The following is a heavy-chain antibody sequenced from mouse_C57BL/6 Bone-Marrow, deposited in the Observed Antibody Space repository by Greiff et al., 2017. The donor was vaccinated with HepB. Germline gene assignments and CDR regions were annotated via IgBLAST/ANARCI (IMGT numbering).Heavy chain of an antibody. CDR1: GYTFTSYW. CDR2: IDPSDSYT. V-gene: IGHV1-50*01. D-gene: IGHD1-1*01. J-gene: IGHJ2*01. CDR3: AGVATGYFDY. Sequence: VQLQQPGAELVKPGASVKLSCKASGYTFTSYWMQWVKQRPGQGLEWIGEIDPSDSYTNYNQKFKGKATLTVDTSSSTAYMQLSSLTSEDSAVYYCAGVATGYFDYWGQGTTLTVSS.